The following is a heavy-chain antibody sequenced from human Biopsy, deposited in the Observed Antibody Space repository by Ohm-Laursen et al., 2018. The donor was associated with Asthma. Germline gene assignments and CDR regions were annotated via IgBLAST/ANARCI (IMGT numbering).Heavy chain of an antibody. CDR1: GGSINSGGYS. J-gene: IGHJ4*02. CDR2: IYHRDTT. D-gene: IGHD2-21*01. CDR3: ARGRSGDWLYYFDY. Sequence: QTLSLTCAVSGGSINSGGYSWTWIRQPPGKGLEWIGYIYHRDTTYYNPSLKSRVTISLDGSKNQFSLKLSSVTAADTAVYYCARGRSGDWLYYFDYWGQGAPVTVSS. V-gene: IGHV4-30-2*01.